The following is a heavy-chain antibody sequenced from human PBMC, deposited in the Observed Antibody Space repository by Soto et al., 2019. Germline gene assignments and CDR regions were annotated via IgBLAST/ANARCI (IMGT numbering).Heavy chain of an antibody. V-gene: IGHV1-69*13. D-gene: IGHD2-8*01. J-gene: IGHJ4*02. CDR2: IIPIFGTA. CDR3: ARARYCTNGVCYLALFDY. Sequence: GASVKVSCKASGGTFSSYAISWVRQAPGQGLEWMGGIIPIFGTANYAQKFQGRVTITADESTSTAYMELSSLRSEDTAVYYCARARYCTNGVCYLALFDYWGQGTLVTVSS. CDR1: GGTFSSYA.